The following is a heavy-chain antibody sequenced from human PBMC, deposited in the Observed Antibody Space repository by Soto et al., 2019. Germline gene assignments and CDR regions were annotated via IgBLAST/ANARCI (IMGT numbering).Heavy chain of an antibody. D-gene: IGHD7-27*01. CDR3: ARDPKTSGGQHWAFNYFDS. CDR1: GFGFIISP. CDR2: ISYDGTNK. J-gene: IGHJ4*02. V-gene: IGHV3-30-3*01. Sequence: PGGSLRLSCAASGFGFIISPIHWCGHSPGKGPEWVALISYDGTNKFYADSVKGRFTISRDNSKSTLYLQVDSLRPEDAAVYYCARDPKTSGGQHWAFNYFDSWGQGTLVTVSS.